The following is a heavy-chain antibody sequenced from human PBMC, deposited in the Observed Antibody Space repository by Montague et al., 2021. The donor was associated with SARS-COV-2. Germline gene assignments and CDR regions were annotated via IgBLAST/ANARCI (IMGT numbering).Heavy chain of an antibody. Sequence: SETLSLTCTVSGGSISSNNYYWDWIRQPPGKGLEWIGSIYDSGSTYYXXXLKSRVTISVDTSKNHFSLKLNSVTVADTAVYYCARGRYQNHLVLVVITSQEGYFDPWGQGTLDSVSS. D-gene: IGHD3-22*01. CDR1: GGSISSNNYY. CDR3: ARGRYQNHLVLVVITSQEGYFDP. CDR2: IYDSGST. J-gene: IGHJ4*02. V-gene: IGHV4-39*02.